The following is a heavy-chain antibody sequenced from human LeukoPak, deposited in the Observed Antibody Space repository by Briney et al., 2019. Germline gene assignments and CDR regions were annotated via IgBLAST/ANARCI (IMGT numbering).Heavy chain of an antibody. J-gene: IGHJ5*02. V-gene: IGHV1-18*01. D-gene: IGHD3-9*01. Sequence: ASVKVSCKASGYTFTSYGISWVRQAPGQGLEWMGWISAYNGNTNYAQKLQGRVTMTTDTSTSTAYMELRSLRSDDTAVYYCARSLRYFDWLQGSDPWGQGTLVTVSS. CDR1: GYTFTSYG. CDR2: ISAYNGNT. CDR3: ARSLRYFDWLQGSDP.